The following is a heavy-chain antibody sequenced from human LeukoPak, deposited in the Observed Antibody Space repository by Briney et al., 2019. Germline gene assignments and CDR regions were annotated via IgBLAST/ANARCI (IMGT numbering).Heavy chain of an antibody. D-gene: IGHD3-9*01. Sequence: SETLSLTCTVSGGSISNYYWSWIRQPAGKGLEWIGRIYSSGSTDYNPSLKSRVTISVDTSKNQFSLKLSSVTAADTAVYYCARGDFDWLLWNWGQGTLVTVSS. CDR2: IYSSGST. J-gene: IGHJ4*02. CDR1: GGSISNYY. V-gene: IGHV4-4*07. CDR3: ARGDFDWLLWN.